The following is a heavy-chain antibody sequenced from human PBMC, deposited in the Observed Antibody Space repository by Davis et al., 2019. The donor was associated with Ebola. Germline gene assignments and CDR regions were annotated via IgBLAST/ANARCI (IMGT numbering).Heavy chain of an antibody. D-gene: IGHD5-18*01. V-gene: IGHV6-1*01. CDR2: TYYSSKWYN. J-gene: IGHJ6*04. Sequence: PSETLSLTCAISGDTVSGGSGAWNWIRQSPSRGLEWLGRTYYSSKWYNDYAVSVKSRITINPDTSKNQFSLQLNSVTPEDTALYYCARGWLRAGMDVWGEGTTVTVSS. CDR1: GDTVSGGSGA. CDR3: ARGWLRAGMDV.